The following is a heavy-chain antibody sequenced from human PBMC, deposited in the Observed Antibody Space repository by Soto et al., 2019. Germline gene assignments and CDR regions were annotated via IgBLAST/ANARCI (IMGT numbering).Heavy chain of an antibody. J-gene: IGHJ6*04. CDR3: ARGRDIVATKRPMDV. Sequence: SETLSLTCAVSGDSMSSSDYYWGWIRQPPGKGLEWIGSIYYSGSTYYNPSLQSRVAISVDTSKNQFSLKLKSVTAADTAIYYCARGRDIVATKRPMDVWGKGTTVTVSS. V-gene: IGHV4-39*01. D-gene: IGHD5-12*01. CDR1: GDSMSSSDYY. CDR2: IYYSGST.